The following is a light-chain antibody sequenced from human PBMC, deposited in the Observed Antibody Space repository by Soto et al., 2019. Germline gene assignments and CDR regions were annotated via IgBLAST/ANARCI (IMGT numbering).Light chain of an antibody. CDR3: QQVNISPIT. CDR2: LGS. V-gene: IGKV2-28*01. J-gene: IGKJ4*01. CDR1: QLVLQSNGYNY. Sequence: MTRLPGVRVVSPGTGATTFCRSSQLVLQSNGYNYLDWYLQKPGQSPQLLIYLGSIRASGVPDRFSGSGSETDFTLTISSLQPQDFATYCCQQVNISPITFPGGTNV.